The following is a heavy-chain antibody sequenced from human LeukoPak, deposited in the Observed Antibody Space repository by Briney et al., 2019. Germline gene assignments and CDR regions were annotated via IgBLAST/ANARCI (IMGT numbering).Heavy chain of an antibody. CDR3: ARMRNLGYCSSTSCQSGRFDP. CDR1: GGSFSGYC. CDR2: INHSGST. Sequence: PSETLSLTCAVYGGSFSGYCWSWIRQPPGKGLEWIGEINHSGSTNYNPSLKSRVTISVDTSKNQFSLKLSSVTAADTAVYYCARMRNLGYCSSTSCQSGRFDPWGQGTLVTVSS. V-gene: IGHV4-34*01. D-gene: IGHD2-2*01. J-gene: IGHJ5*02.